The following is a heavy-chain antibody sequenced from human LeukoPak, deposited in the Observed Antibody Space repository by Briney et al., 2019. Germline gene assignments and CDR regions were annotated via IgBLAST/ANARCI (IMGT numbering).Heavy chain of an antibody. CDR1: GFTFSSYG. V-gene: IGHV3-33*01. CDR3: AREPLDPYCGGDCYAHYYYYYGMDV. Sequence: PGGSLRLSCAASGFTFSSYGMHWVRQAPGKGLEWVAVIWYDGSNKYYADSVKGRFTISRDNSKNTLYLQMNSLRAEDTAVYYCAREPLDPYCGGDCYAHYYYYYGMDVWGQGTTVTVSS. J-gene: IGHJ6*02. CDR2: IWYDGSNK. D-gene: IGHD2-21*02.